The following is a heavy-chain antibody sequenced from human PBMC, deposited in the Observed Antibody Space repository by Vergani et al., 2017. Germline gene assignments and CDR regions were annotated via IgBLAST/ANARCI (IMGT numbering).Heavy chain of an antibody. D-gene: IGHD1-7*01. J-gene: IGHJ4*02. CDR1: GFTFSTYA. CDR2: LTGGGGST. Sequence: EVQLLESGGSLKQPGGSVRLSCAASGFTFSTYAMHWVRQAPGKGLEWVSALTGGGGSTYYADSFKGRFIISRDNFRDTLYLQMNRLRPEDTATYYCVKDAGNYENFFDSWGQGTLVTVSS. CDR3: VKDAGNYENFFDS. V-gene: IGHV3-23*01.